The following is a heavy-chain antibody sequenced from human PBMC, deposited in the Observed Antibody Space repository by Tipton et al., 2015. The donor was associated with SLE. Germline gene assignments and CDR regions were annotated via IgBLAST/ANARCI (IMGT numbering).Heavy chain of an antibody. D-gene: IGHD4-17*01. CDR3: ARGPHLAYGDYLGS. CDR1: GVSITYNNW. Sequence: TLSLTCYVSGVSITYNNWWSWIRQPPGKGLEWMGVVHHTGATNYNPSLQGRITMSVSRSNNQFSLTVTSLTAADTAVYCCARGPHLAYGDYLGSWGQGILVTVSS. V-gene: IGHV4-4*01. CDR2: VHHTGAT. J-gene: IGHJ4*02.